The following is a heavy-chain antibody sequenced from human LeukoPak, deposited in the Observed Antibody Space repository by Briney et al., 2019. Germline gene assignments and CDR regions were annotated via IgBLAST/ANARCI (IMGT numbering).Heavy chain of an antibody. D-gene: IGHD2-8*01. CDR3: ARDGCTNCYYYGMDV. V-gene: IGHV3-30*04. CDR2: ISYDGSNK. Sequence: GRSLRLSCAASGFTFSSYAMHWVRQAPGKGLEWVAVISYDGSNKYYADSVKGRFTISRDNSKNTLYLQMNSLRAEDTAVYYCARDGCTNCYYYGMDVWGQGTTVTVSS. CDR1: GFTFSSYA. J-gene: IGHJ6*02.